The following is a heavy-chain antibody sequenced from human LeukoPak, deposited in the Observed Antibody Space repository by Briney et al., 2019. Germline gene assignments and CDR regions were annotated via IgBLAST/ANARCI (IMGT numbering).Heavy chain of an antibody. Sequence: ASVTVSCKASGGTFSSYAISWVRQAPGQGLEWMGRIIPILGIPNYAQKFQGRVTITADKSTTTAYMELSSLRSEETAVYYCATEAIVVVTARDYWYFDLWGRGTLVTVSS. CDR2: IIPILGIP. CDR3: ATEAIVVVTARDYWYFDL. V-gene: IGHV1-69*04. J-gene: IGHJ2*01. CDR1: GGTFSSYA. D-gene: IGHD2-21*02.